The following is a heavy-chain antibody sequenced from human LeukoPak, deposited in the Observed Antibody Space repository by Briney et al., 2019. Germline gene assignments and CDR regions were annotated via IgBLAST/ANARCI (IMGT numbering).Heavy chain of an antibody. D-gene: IGHD3-22*01. CDR2: IYHSGST. CDR1: GGSISSSNW. CDR3: ARDATIVVVITTNGDAFDI. J-gene: IGHJ3*02. V-gene: IGHV4-4*02. Sequence: SETLSLTCAGSGGSISSSNWWSWVRQPPGKGLEWIGEIYHSGSTYYNPSLKSRVIISVDTSKNQFSLKLSSVTAADTAVYYCARDATIVVVITTNGDAFDIWGQGTMVTVSS.